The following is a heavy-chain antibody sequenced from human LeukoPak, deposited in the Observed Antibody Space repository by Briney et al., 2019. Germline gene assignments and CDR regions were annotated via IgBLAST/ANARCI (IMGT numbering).Heavy chain of an antibody. V-gene: IGHV3-7*01. Sequence: GGSLRLSCAASGFTFSNYWMGWVRQAPGKRLEWVANMNIDGSEKYYADSVKGRFSISRDNARNSVYLQMASLRVEDTAVYYCAKEDYFNSGSYPGHWGQGTLVTVSS. J-gene: IGHJ4*02. D-gene: IGHD3-10*01. CDR2: MNIDGSEK. CDR1: GFTFSNYW. CDR3: AKEDYFNSGSYPGH.